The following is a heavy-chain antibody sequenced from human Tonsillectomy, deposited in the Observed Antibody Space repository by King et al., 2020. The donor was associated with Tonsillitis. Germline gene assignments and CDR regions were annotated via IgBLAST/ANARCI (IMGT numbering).Heavy chain of an antibody. CDR1: GYTFTSYD. CDR3: ARIYCSSTSCYYYYGMDV. V-gene: IGHV1-8*01. D-gene: IGHD2-2*01. J-gene: IGHJ6*02. Sequence: QLVQSGAEVKKPGASVKVSCKASGYTFTSYDINWVRQATGQGLEWMGLMNPNSGNIGYAQKFQGRVTMTRNTSISTAYMELHSLRSEDTAVYYCARIYCSSTSCYYYYGMDVWGQGTTVTVSS. CDR2: MNPNSGNI.